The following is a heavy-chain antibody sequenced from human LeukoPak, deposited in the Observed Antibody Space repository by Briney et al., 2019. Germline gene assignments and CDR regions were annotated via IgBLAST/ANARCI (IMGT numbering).Heavy chain of an antibody. CDR3: ARSPPQWELPNYFDY. CDR2: IYYSGST. D-gene: IGHD1-26*01. V-gene: IGHV4-59*01. CDR1: GGSISSYD. J-gene: IGHJ4*02. Sequence: SETLSLTCTVSGGSISSYDWSWIRQPPGKGLEWIGYIYYSGSTNYNPSLKSRVTISVDTSKNQFSLKLSSVTAADTAVYYCARSPPQWELPNYFDYWGQGTLVTVSS.